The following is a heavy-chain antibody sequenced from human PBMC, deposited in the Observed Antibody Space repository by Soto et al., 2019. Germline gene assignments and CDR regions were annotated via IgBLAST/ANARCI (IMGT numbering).Heavy chain of an antibody. D-gene: IGHD6-13*01. J-gene: IGHJ4*02. CDR2: ISAYNGNT. Sequence: QVQLVQSGAEVKKPGASVKVSCKASGYTFTSYGISWVRQAPGQGLEWMGWISAYNGNTNYAQKLQGRVTMTTDTSTSTDYMERRSLRSDDTAVYYCARSLYPYGSSSDLVDYWGQGTLVTVSS. CDR3: ARSLYPYGSSSDLVDY. V-gene: IGHV1-18*01. CDR1: GYTFTSYG.